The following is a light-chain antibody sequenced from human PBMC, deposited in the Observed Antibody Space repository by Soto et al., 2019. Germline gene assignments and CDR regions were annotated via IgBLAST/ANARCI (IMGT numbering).Light chain of an antibody. CDR2: KAS. CDR1: QSVRSW. Sequence: DIQMTQSPATLSASVGDRVTITCRASQSVRSWLAWYQQKPGKAPKLLIYKASTLKSGVPSRFSGSGSGTEFTLTISSLQPDDFATYYCQHYNSYSEAFGQGTKVELK. J-gene: IGKJ1*01. V-gene: IGKV1-5*03. CDR3: QHYNSYSEA.